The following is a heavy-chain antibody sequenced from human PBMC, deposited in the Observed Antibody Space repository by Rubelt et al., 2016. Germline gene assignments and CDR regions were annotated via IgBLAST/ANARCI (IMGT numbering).Heavy chain of an antibody. CDR2: INHSGGT. V-gene: IGHV4-34*01. Sequence: QVQLQQWGTGLLKPSETLSRTCAVYGGSFSGFYWSWIRQPPGRGLEWIGEINHSGGTNYKPSPTSRVTISVDTSKNQFSLRWASVTAPGTAVYYGARVWARAAARPYWYFDLWGRGTLVTVSS. CDR1: GGSFSGFY. D-gene: IGHD6-13*01. CDR3: ARVWARAAARPYWYFDL. J-gene: IGHJ2*01.